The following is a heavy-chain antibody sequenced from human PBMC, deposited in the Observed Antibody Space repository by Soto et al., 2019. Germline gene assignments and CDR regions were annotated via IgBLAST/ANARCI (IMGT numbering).Heavy chain of an antibody. CDR3: ARDRYYDSSGYYADY. Sequence: QVKLVQSGAEVKKPGASVKASCQAPGYTFTSYGISWVRQAPGQGLEWMGWASAYDANTNYAQKLQGRVTMTTDTSTSTAYMELRSLGSDDTAVYYCARDRYYDSSGYYADYWGQGTLVTVSP. CDR1: GYTFTSYG. J-gene: IGHJ4*02. D-gene: IGHD3-22*01. CDR2: ASAYDANT. V-gene: IGHV1-18*01.